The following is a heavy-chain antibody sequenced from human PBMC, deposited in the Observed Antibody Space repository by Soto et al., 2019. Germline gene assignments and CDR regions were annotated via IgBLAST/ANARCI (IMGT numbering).Heavy chain of an antibody. CDR2: INAGNGNT. CDR1: GYTFTSYA. CDR3: ARDPSYYGMDV. Sequence: QVQLVQSGAEEKKPGASVKVSCKASGYTFTSYAMHWVRQAPGQGLEWMGWINAGNGNTKYSQKFQGRVTITRDTSASTAYMELSSLRSEDTAVYYCARDPSYYGMDVWGQVTTVTVSS. V-gene: IGHV1-3*05. J-gene: IGHJ6*02.